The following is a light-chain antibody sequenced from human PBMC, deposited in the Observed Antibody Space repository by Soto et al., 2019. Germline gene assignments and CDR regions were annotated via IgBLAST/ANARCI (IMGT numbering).Light chain of an antibody. CDR2: DDR. CDR3: HVWDRNNNDVL. J-gene: IGLJ3*02. V-gene: IGLV3-21*02. Sequence: SYELSQPPSVSVAPGQTAMITCGGNDIGSKTVHWYQQRPGQAPVLVVYDDRYRPSGIPERFSGSNSGSTATLTISRVEAGDEADYYCHVWDRNNNDVLFGGGTKLTVL. CDR1: DIGSKT.